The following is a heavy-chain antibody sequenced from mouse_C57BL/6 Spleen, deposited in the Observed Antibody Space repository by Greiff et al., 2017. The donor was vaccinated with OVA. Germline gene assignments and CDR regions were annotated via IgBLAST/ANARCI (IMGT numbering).Heavy chain of an antibody. CDR3: AWNGDYGFDY. CDR2: ISSGSSTI. Sequence: EVQLVESGGGLVKPGGSLKLSCAASGFTFSDYGMHWVRQAPEKGLEWVAYISSGSSTIYYADTVKGRFTISRDNAKNTLFLQMTSLRSEDTAMYYCAWNGDYGFDYWGQGTTLTVSS. CDR1: GFTFSDYG. J-gene: IGHJ2*01. D-gene: IGHD2-13*01. V-gene: IGHV5-17*01.